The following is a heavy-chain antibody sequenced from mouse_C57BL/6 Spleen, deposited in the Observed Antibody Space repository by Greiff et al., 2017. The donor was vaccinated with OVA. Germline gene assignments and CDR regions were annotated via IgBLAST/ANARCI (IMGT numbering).Heavy chain of an antibody. J-gene: IGHJ2*01. Sequence: EVMLVESGGGLVKPGGSLKLSCAASGFTFSDYGVHWVRQAPEKGLEWVAYISSGSSTIYYADTVKGRFTISRDNAKNTLFLQMTSLRSEDTAMYYCARLGSNYSFDYWGQGTTLTVSS. CDR2: ISSGSSTI. CDR3: ARLGSNYSFDY. D-gene: IGHD2-5*01. CDR1: GFTFSDYG. V-gene: IGHV5-17*01.